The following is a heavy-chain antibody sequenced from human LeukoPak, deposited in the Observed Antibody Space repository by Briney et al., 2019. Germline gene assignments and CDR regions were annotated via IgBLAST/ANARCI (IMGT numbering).Heavy chain of an antibody. J-gene: IGHJ3*02. CDR1: GFTFSTYG. D-gene: IGHD3-10*01. V-gene: IGHV3-30*18. CDR2: ILYDGSNK. Sequence: GGSLRLSCAASGFTFSTYGMHWVRQAPGKGLEWVAFILYDGSNKYYADFVKGRFTISRDNSKNTLYLQMNSLGAEDTAVYYCAKDLGGAFDIWGQGTMVTVSS. CDR3: AKDLGGAFDI.